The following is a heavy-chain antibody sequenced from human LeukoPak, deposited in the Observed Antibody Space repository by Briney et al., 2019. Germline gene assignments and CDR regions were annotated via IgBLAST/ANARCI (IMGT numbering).Heavy chain of an antibody. V-gene: IGHV1-2*02. CDR2: INPNSGGT. CDR3: ARVPPNKYYCSGGSCYSLASDAFDI. CDR1: GYTFTGYY. J-gene: IGHJ3*02. D-gene: IGHD2-15*01. Sequence: ASVKVSCKASGYTFTGYYMHWVRQAPGQGLEWMGWINPNSGGTNYAQKLQGRVTMTTDTSTSTAYMELSSLRSEDTAVYYCARVPPNKYYCSGGSCYSLASDAFDIWGQGTMVTVSS.